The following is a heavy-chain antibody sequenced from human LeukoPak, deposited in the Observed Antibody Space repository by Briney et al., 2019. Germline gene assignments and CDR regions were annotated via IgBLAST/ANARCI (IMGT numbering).Heavy chain of an antibody. D-gene: IGHD2-15*01. V-gene: IGHV4-34*01. CDR3: ARTSGGSP. Sequence: GSLRLSCAASGFAFSNYALGWVHQPPGKGLEWIGEINHSGSTNYNPSLKSRVTISVDTSKNQFSLKLSSVTAADTAVYYCARTSGGSPWGQGTLVTVSS. CDR2: INHSGST. J-gene: IGHJ5*02. CDR1: GFAFSNYA.